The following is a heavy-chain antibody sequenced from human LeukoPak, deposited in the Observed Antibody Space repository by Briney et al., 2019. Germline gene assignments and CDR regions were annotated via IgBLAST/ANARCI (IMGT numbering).Heavy chain of an antibody. D-gene: IGHD3-22*01. CDR3: ARVDGYNDAFDI. Sequence: PSETLSLTCTVSGGSISSGDYYWSWIRQPPGKGLEWIGYIYYSGSTYYNPSLKSRVTISVDTSKNQFSLKLSSVTAADTAVYYCARVDGYNDAFDIWGQGTMVTVSS. V-gene: IGHV4-30-4*01. CDR1: GGSISSGDYY. J-gene: IGHJ3*02. CDR2: IYYSGST.